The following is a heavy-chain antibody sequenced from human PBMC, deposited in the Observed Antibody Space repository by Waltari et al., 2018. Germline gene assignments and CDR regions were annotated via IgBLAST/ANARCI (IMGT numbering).Heavy chain of an antibody. D-gene: IGHD2-15*01. J-gene: IGHJ4*02. CDR1: GYPFTSYA. CDR2: INAGNGNT. Sequence: QVQLVQSGAEGKKPGASVKVSCKASGYPFTSYAMHWVRPDPGQRLEWMGWINAGNGNTKYSQKFQGRVTITRDTSASTAYMELSSLRSEDTAVYYCARGQYCSGGSCYPPFDYWGQGTLVTVSS. CDR3: ARGQYCSGGSCYPPFDY. V-gene: IGHV1-3*01.